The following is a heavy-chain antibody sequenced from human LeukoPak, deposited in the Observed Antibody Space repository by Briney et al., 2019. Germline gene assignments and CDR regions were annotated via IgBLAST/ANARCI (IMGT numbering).Heavy chain of an antibody. D-gene: IGHD5-18*01. V-gene: IGHV4-61*02. CDR3: ASYRYSYGLTENDY. CDR2: IYTSGST. Sequence: PSETLSLTCTVSGVSIRSGSYYWSWIRPPAGKGLEWIGRIYTSGSTNYNPSLKSRVTISVDTSKNQFSLKLSSVTAADTAVYYCASYRYSYGLTENDYWGQGTLVTVSS. CDR1: GVSIRSGSYY. J-gene: IGHJ4*02.